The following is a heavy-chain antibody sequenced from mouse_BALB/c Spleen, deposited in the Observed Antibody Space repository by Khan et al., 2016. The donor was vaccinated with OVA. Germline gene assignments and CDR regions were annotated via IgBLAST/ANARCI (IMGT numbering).Heavy chain of an antibody. D-gene: IGHD2-1*01. V-gene: IGHV1S132*01. CDR1: GYTFTNYW. CDR2: IFPGTGTT. CDR3: ARGYFGNYEFVY. J-gene: IGHJ3*01. Sequence: QVQLQQSGAELVKPGASVKLSCKTSGYTFTNYWIQWIKQRPGQGLGWIGQIFPGTGTTYYNQTFKGKATLTVATSSNTSDSHLSSLTSEDSAFYFCARGYFGNYEFVYWGQGTLVTVSP.